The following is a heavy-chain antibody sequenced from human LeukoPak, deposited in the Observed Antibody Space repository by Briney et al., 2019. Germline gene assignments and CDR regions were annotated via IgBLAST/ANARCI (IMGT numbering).Heavy chain of an antibody. J-gene: IGHJ4*02. D-gene: IGHD6-19*01. V-gene: IGHV4-31*03. CDR3: ARHWSFSGWYDLHFDY. CDR2: IYYSGTT. Sequence: PSETLSLTCTVSGGSISSGGYSWSWLRQHPGKGLEWIGYIYYSGTTYYNPSLRSRVTISVDTSKNQFSLKLTSVTAADTAVYYCARHWSFSGWYDLHFDYWGQGTLVTVSS. CDR1: GGSISSGGYS.